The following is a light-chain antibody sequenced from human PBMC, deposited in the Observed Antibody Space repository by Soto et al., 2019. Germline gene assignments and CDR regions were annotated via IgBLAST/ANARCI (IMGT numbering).Light chain of an antibody. CDR2: DAS. J-gene: IGKJ1*01. Sequence: ASQMTQSPSSLAASVGDRVTISCRASQGIGNALGGYQQKPGKPPKVLIYDASNLQSGVPPRFSGSGSGTDFTLAISSLQPEDSATYYCLQYINYQWTFGQGTKVDIK. CDR1: QGIGNA. V-gene: IGKV1-6*01. CDR3: LQYINYQWT.